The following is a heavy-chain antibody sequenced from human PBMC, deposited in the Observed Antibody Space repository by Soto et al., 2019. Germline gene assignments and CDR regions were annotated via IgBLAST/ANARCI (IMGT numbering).Heavy chain of an antibody. CDR1: GGSVSSGSYY. CDR3: ARAPVAGPYYFDY. J-gene: IGHJ4*02. D-gene: IGHD6-19*01. V-gene: IGHV4-61*01. Sequence: SETLSLTCTVSGGSVSSGSYYWSWIRQPPGKGLEWIGYIYYSGSTNYNPSLKSRVTISVDTSKNQFSLKLSSVTAADTAVYSCARAPVAGPYYFDYWGQGTLVTVSS. CDR2: IYYSGST.